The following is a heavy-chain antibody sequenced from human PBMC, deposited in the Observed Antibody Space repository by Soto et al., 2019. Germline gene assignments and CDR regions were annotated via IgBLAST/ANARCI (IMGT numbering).Heavy chain of an antibody. CDR3: ANANWGSDYFDY. D-gene: IGHD7-27*01. Sequence: PGGSLRLSCAASGFTFSSYAMRWVRQAPGKGLEWVSTISGPGGSTDYANSVKGRFTISRDNSKNTLYLQMNSLRAEDTAVYYCANANWGSDYFDYWGQGTLVTVSS. V-gene: IGHV3-23*01. CDR1: GFTFSSYA. J-gene: IGHJ4*02. CDR2: ISGPGGST.